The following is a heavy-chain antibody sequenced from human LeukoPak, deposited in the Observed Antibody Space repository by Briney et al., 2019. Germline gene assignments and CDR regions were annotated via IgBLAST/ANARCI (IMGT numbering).Heavy chain of an antibody. D-gene: IGHD3-10*01. Sequence: GGSLRLSCAASGFTVSSNYISWVRQAPGKGLEWVSVIYSGGSTYYADSVKGRFTISRDNSKNTLYLQMNSLRAEDTAVYYCARERYGSGRSLPYYYYYGMDVWGQGTTVTVSS. CDR3: ARERYGSGRSLPYYYYYGMDV. CDR1: GFTVSSNY. V-gene: IGHV3-66*01. CDR2: IYSGGST. J-gene: IGHJ6*02.